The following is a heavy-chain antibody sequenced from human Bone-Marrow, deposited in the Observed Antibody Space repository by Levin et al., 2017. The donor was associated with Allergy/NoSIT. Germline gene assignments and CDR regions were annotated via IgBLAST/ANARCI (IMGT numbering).Heavy chain of an antibody. Sequence: LSLTCAASGFTFSDYYMSWIRQAPGKGLEWVSYISSSGSTIYYADSVKGRFTISRDNAKNSLYLQMNSLRAENTAVYYCARGVVGYDILTGSISGFPGYGMDVWGQGTTVTVSS. CDR1: GFTFSDYY. V-gene: IGHV3-11*01. CDR2: ISSSGSTI. J-gene: IGHJ6*02. D-gene: IGHD3-9*01. CDR3: ARGVVGYDILTGSISGFPGYGMDV.